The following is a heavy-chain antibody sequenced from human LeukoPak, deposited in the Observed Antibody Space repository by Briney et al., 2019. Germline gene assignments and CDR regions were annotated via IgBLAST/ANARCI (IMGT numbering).Heavy chain of an antibody. CDR3: ANDFDH. CDR2: ISGSDDNT. Sequence: PVGSLRLSCAASGFTFNNYAMSWVRQAPGKGLEWVSTISGSDDNTYYADSVKGRFTISRDISKNTLYLQMNSLRADDTAVYYCANDFDHWGQGTLVTVSS. J-gene: IGHJ4*02. V-gene: IGHV3-23*01. CDR1: GFTFNNYA.